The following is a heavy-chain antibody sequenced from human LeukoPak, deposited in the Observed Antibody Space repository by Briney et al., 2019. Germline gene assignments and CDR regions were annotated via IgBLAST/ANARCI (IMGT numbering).Heavy chain of an antibody. V-gene: IGHV4-39*07. Sequence: TTSETLSLTCTVSGGSISSSSYYWGWIRQPPGKGLEWIGSIYYSGSTNYNPSLKSRVTISVDTSKKQFSLKLSSVTAADTAVYYCARSLYYYGSDSFDIWGQGTMVTVSS. J-gene: IGHJ3*02. CDR2: IYYSGST. D-gene: IGHD3-10*01. CDR3: ARSLYYYGSDSFDI. CDR1: GGSISSSSYY.